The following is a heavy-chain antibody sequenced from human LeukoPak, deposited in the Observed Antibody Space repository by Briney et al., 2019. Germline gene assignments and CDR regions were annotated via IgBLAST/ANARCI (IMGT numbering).Heavy chain of an antibody. V-gene: IGHV3-21*04. CDR1: GFTFSSYS. Sequence: GGSLRLSCAASGFTFSSYSMNWVRQAPGKGLEWVSTISGSSSHIYYGGSVKGRFTVSRDNSKDTLYLQMNSLRAEDTAVYYCAKGPRGYSYGCFDYWGQGTLVTVSS. D-gene: IGHD5-18*01. CDR3: AKGPRGYSYGCFDY. CDR2: ISGSSSHI. J-gene: IGHJ4*02.